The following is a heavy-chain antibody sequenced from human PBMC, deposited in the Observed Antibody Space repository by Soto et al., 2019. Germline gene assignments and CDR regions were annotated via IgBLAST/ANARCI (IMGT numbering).Heavy chain of an antibody. CDR3: ARRYGVYFDY. D-gene: IGHD4-17*01. CDR2: IYYSGST. V-gene: IGHV4-59*08. Sequence: ASETLSLTCTFSGGSISSYYWSWIRQPPGKGLEWIGYIYYSGSTNYNPSLKSRVTISVDTSKNQFSLKLSSVTAADTAVYYCARRYGVYFDYWGQGTLVTVSS. CDR1: GGSISSYY. J-gene: IGHJ4*02.